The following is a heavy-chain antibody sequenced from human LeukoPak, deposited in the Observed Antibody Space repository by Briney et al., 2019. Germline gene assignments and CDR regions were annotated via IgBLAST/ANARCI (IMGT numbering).Heavy chain of an antibody. Sequence: PGGSLRLSCTASAFTFSSYGLHWVRQAPGKGLEWVAFIRYDGKNIYYADSVKGRFNISRDNSKNTLYLPMDSLRDEDTAVYFCARGGYYNILTGFRSRILGFDYWGRGTLVTVSS. CDR3: ARGGYYNILTGFRSRILGFDY. J-gene: IGHJ4*02. V-gene: IGHV3-30*02. D-gene: IGHD3-9*01. CDR2: IRYDGKNI. CDR1: AFTFSSYG.